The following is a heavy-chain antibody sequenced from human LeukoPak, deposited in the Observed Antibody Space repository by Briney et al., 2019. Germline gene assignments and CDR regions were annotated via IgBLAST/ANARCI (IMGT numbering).Heavy chain of an antibody. V-gene: IGHV3-74*01. J-gene: IGHJ4*02. CDR2: VNNDGSST. CDR1: GFTFSTYW. CDR3: ARDLNDLLQNYRSTWYPADY. Sequence: GGSLRLSCAASGFTFSTYWMNWVRQAPGKGLVWVSRVNNDGSSTSYADSVKGRFTISRDNTKNALYLQMNSLRAEDTAVYYCARDLNDLLQNYRSTWYPADYWGQGTLVTVSS. D-gene: IGHD6-13*01.